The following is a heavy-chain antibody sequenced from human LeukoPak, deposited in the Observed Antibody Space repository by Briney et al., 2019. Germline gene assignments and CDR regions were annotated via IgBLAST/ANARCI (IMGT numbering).Heavy chain of an antibody. CDR1: GFTFSSYA. Sequence: GGSLRLSCAASGFTFSSYAMSWVRQAPGKGLEWVSAISGSGGSTYYADSVKGRFTISRDNSKNTLYLQMNSLRAEDTAVYYCASDHYYDSSGSGLDAFDIWGQGTMVTVSS. CDR3: ASDHYYDSSGSGLDAFDI. V-gene: IGHV3-23*01. D-gene: IGHD3-22*01. J-gene: IGHJ3*02. CDR2: ISGSGGST.